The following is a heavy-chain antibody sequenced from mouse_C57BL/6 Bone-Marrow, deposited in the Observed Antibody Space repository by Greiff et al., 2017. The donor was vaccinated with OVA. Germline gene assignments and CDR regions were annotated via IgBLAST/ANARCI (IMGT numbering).Heavy chain of an antibody. D-gene: IGHD2-5*01. CDR1: GYTFTSYW. J-gene: IGHJ2*01. Sequence: QVQLQQPGAELVKPGASVKVSCKASGYTFTSYWMHWVKQRPGQGLEWIGRIHPYDSDTKSNQKFKGKATLTVDKSSSTAYMQLSSLTSEDSAVYYCAIRVDYSNPREYWGQGTTLTVSS. CDR2: IHPYDSDT. V-gene: IGHV1-74*01. CDR3: AIRVDYSNPREY.